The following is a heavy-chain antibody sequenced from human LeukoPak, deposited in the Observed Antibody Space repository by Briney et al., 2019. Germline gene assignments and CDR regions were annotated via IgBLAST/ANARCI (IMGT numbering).Heavy chain of an antibody. Sequence: ASVKVSCKASGYTFTGYYMHWVRQAPGQGLEWMGWINPNSGGTNYVQKFQGRVTMTRDTSISTAYMELSRLRSDDTAVYYCASLTQPIFGVVIKPWGQGTLVTVSS. J-gene: IGHJ4*02. CDR3: ASLTQPIFGVVIKP. CDR2: INPNSGGT. CDR1: GYTFTGYY. D-gene: IGHD3-3*01. V-gene: IGHV1-2*02.